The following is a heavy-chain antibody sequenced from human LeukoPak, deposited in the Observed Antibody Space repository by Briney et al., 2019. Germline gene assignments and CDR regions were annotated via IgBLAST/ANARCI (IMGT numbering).Heavy chain of an antibody. CDR1: GGSFSGYY. V-gene: IGHV4-34*01. CDR3: ARYDFWSGYQFDY. D-gene: IGHD3-3*01. CDR2: IKHSGST. Sequence: PSETLSLTCGVYGGSFSGYYWSCIRQPPGKGLEWIGEIKHSGSTNYNPSLKSRVTISVDTSKNQFSLKLSSVTAADTAVYYCARYDFWSGYQFDYWGQGTLVTVSS. J-gene: IGHJ4*02.